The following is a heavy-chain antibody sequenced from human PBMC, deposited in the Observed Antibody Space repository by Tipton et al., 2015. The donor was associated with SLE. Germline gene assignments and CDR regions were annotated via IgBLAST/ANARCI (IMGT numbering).Heavy chain of an antibody. CDR1: GASISSGSFY. D-gene: IGHD5-24*01. Sequence: TLSLTCTISGASISSGSFYWSWIRQSAGKGLEWIGRMYTRGSTNYNPSLKSRVTISVDTSKNQFSLKLTSVTAADTAVYYCAIGRGGYNVDFWGQGALVTVSS. J-gene: IGHJ4*02. V-gene: IGHV4-61*02. CDR2: MYTRGST. CDR3: AIGRGGYNVDF.